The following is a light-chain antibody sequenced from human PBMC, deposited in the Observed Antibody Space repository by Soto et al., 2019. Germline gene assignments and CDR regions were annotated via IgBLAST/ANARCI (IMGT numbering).Light chain of an antibody. Sequence: EIVLTQSPGSLSLSPRERATLSCRASQSVSSNHLAWYQQKPGQAPRLLIYGASRRATGIPDRFSGRGSGTDFTLTISRLEPEDFAMYYCQQYGSSTYTFGQGTKVEIK. CDR1: QSVSSNH. CDR3: QQYGSSTYT. J-gene: IGKJ2*01. V-gene: IGKV3-20*01. CDR2: GAS.